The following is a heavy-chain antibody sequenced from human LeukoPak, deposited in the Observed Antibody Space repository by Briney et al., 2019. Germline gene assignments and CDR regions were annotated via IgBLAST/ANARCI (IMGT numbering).Heavy chain of an antibody. V-gene: IGHV1-69*01. CDR1: GGTFSSYA. Sequence: ASVKVSCKASGGTFSSYAISWVRQAPGQGLEWMGGIIPIFGTANYAQKFQGRVTITADESTSTAYMELSSLRSEDTAVYYCARSITYYYDTDCWGQGTLVTVSS. CDR3: ARSITYYYDTDC. CDR2: IIPIFGTA. J-gene: IGHJ4*02. D-gene: IGHD3-22*01.